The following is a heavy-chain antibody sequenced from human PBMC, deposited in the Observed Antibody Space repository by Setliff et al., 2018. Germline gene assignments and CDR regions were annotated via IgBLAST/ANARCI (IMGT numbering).Heavy chain of an antibody. Sequence: SETLSLTCSVPGASITSGGFYWTWIRQPAGKGLEWIGHISPSGSTTYDPSVKSRVTISLDTSKNHFSLKLDSVTAADTALYYCARSPSSGAYWNPRPFYSDYWARGTLVTVSS. CDR2: ISPSGST. CDR1: GASITSGGFY. V-gene: IGHV4-61*09. CDR3: ARSPSSGAYWNPRPFYSDY. D-gene: IGHD1-26*01. J-gene: IGHJ4*02.